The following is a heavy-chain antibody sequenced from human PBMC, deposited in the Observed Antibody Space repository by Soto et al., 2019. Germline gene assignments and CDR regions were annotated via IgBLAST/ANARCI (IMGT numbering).Heavy chain of an antibody. Sequence: QVQLVESGGGVVQPGRSLRLSCAASGFTFSSYAMHWVRQAPGKGLEWVAVISYDGSNKYYADSVKGRFTISRDNSKNTLYLQMNSLRAEDTAVYYCARPVIAAAGPGFFDYWGQGTLVTVSS. V-gene: IGHV3-30-3*01. CDR3: ARPVIAAAGPGFFDY. CDR2: ISYDGSNK. J-gene: IGHJ4*02. CDR1: GFTFSSYA. D-gene: IGHD6-13*01.